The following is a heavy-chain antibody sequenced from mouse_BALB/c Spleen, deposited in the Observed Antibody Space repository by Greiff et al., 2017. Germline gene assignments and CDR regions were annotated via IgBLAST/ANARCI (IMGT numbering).Heavy chain of an antibody. J-gene: IGHJ3*01. Sequence: VQLKESGPELVKPGASVKISCKASGYSFTGYFMNWVKQSHGKSLEWIGRINPYNGDTFYNQKFKGKATLTVDKSSSTAHMELLSLTSEDSAVYYCGRGNYDYDGAWFAYWGQGTLVTVSA. V-gene: IGHV1-37*01. D-gene: IGHD2-4*01. CDR3: GRGNYDYDGAWFAY. CDR2: INPYNGDT. CDR1: GYSFTGYF.